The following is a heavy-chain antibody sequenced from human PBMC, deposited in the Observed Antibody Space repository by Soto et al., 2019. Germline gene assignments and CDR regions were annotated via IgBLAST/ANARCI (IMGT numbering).Heavy chain of an antibody. D-gene: IGHD2-21*01. CDR2: IYYSGST. CDR1: GGSISSYY. V-gene: IGHV4-59*01. J-gene: IGHJ6*02. CDR3: GRDRGIVVTTEGGGEYYYYYGMDV. Sequence: QVQLQESGPGLVKPSETLSLTCTVSGGSISSYYWSWIRQPPGKGLEWIGYIYYSGSTHYNPSLKSRVTITISTSKNQFSLRLRSVPAADTTVYYVGRDRGIVVTTEGGGEYYYYYGMDVWGQGTTVTVSS.